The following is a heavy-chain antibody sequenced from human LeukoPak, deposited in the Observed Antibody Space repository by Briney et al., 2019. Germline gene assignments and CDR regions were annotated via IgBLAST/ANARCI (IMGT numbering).Heavy chain of an antibody. Sequence: PGGSLRLSCAASGFAYSNFAMSWVRQAPGKGLEWVSAMSGSGYYTYYVESVKGRFTISRDNSKNPLYLHMNSLRADDTAVYYCAKMEGQRLYDYCMDVWGRGTTVTVSS. CDR2: MSGSGYYT. J-gene: IGHJ6*03. D-gene: IGHD3-3*01. CDR1: GFAYSNFA. CDR3: AKMEGQRLYDYCMDV. V-gene: IGHV3-23*01.